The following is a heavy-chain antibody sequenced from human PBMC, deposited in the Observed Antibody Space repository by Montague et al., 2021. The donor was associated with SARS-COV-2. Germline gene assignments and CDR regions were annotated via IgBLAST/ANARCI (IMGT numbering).Heavy chain of an antibody. D-gene: IGHD2-15*01. CDR1: GFTFSHYW. CDR2: INPDGSRT. CDR3: AGAPHCGGGSCFSFDYYGLDV. V-gene: IGHV3-74*03. Sequence: SLRLSCAASGFTFSHYWWHWVRQVPGKGLVWVSRINPDGSRTTYADSVKGRFTISRDNAKNTVYLQMSGLRVEDTAVYYCAGAPHCGGGSCFSFDYYGLDVWGQGTTVSVSS. J-gene: IGHJ6*02.